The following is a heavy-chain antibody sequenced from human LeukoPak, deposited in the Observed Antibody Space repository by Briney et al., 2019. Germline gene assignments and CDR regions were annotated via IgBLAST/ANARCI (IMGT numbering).Heavy chain of an antibody. CDR2: ILPVFGTA. Sequence: ASDKVPCKAPPGTISNFTITWVRQAPGQGLEWMARILPVFGTANYAQKFQGRVTFTADISTRTAYMEFSSLRCDDTAVYYCARRFYYDRIGYSEYWGQGTLISVSS. D-gene: IGHD3-22*01. V-gene: IGHV1-69*08. CDR1: PGTISNFT. J-gene: IGHJ4*02. CDR3: ARRFYYDRIGYSEY.